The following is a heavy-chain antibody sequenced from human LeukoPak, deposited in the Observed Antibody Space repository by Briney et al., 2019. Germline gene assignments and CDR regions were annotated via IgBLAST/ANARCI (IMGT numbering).Heavy chain of an antibody. V-gene: IGHV4-31*03. CDR1: GGSISSGVYY. J-gene: IGHJ6*02. CDR3: ARDVKSSGYNYYGMDV. CDR2: IYYSGST. D-gene: IGHD6-19*01. Sequence: SETLSLTCTVSGGSISSGVYYWTWMRQHPGRGLELIGYIYYSGSTYYNPSLKSRVSISVDTSKNQFSLKVSSVTAADTAVYYCARDVKSSGYNYYGMDVWGQGTTVTVSS.